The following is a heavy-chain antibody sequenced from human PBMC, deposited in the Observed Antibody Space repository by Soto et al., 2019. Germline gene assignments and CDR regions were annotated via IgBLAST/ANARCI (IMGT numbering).Heavy chain of an antibody. D-gene: IGHD1-26*01. CDR1: GCSISSYY. Sequence: SETLSLTCTVSGCSISSYYWSWIRQPPGKGLEWIGYIYYSGSTNYNPSLKSRVTISVDTSKNQFSLKLSSVTAADTAVYYCAFQGATKFIHAFEIWGQRKMVPVSS. V-gene: IGHV4-59*01. CDR3: AFQGATKFIHAFEI. CDR2: IYYSGST. J-gene: IGHJ3*02.